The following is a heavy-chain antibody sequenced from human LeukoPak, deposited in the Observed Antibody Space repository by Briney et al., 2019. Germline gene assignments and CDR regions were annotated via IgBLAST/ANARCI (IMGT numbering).Heavy chain of an antibody. V-gene: IGHV3-7*01. D-gene: IGHD3-3*01. CDR3: ARTASYYDFWSGEDYYYYMDV. CDR2: INRDGSEK. J-gene: IGHJ6*03. CDR1: GFTFSGYW. Sequence: GGSLRLSCAASGFTFSGYWMSWVRQAPGKGLEWVANINRDGSEKYYVDSVKGRFTISRDNAKNSLYLQMNSLRAEDTAVYYCARTASYYDFWSGEDYYYYMDVWGKGTTVTVSS.